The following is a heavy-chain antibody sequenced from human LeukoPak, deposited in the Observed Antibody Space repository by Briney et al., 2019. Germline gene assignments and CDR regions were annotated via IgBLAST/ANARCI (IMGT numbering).Heavy chain of an antibody. Sequence: PGGSLRLSCAASGFTFSSYGMHWVRQAPGKGLEWVAFIRYDGSNKYYADSVKGRFTISRDNSKNTLYLQMNSLRAEDTAVYYCARDTPGVGATCFDYWGQGTLVTVSS. CDR1: GFTFSSYG. J-gene: IGHJ4*02. CDR2: IRYDGSNK. CDR3: ARDTPGVGATCFDY. D-gene: IGHD1-26*01. V-gene: IGHV3-30*02.